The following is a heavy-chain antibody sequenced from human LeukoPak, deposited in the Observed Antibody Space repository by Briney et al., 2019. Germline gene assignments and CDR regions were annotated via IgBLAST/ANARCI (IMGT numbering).Heavy chain of an antibody. D-gene: IGHD5-24*01. CDR2: IIPIFGTA. CDR3: ARGGSRDGYKPNYYYYMDV. Sequence: SVKVSCKASGGTFSSYAISWVRQAPGQGLEWMGGIIPIFGTANYAQKFQGRVTITADKSTSTAYMELSSLRSEDTAVYYCARGGSRDGYKPNYYYYMDVWGKGTTVTVSS. J-gene: IGHJ6*03. CDR1: GGTFSSYA. V-gene: IGHV1-69*06.